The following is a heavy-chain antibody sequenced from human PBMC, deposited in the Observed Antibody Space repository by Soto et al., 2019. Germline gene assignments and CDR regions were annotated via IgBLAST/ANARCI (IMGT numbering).Heavy chain of an antibody. J-gene: IGHJ5*02. V-gene: IGHV4-39*01. CDR1: GGSISSSSYY. CDR2: IYYSGST. CDR3: ARPKEYNWFDP. D-gene: IGHD3-10*01. Sequence: QLQLQESGPGLVKPSETLSLTCTVSGGSISSSSYYWGWIRQPPGKGLEWIGSIYYSGSTYYNPSLKSRVTISVDTSKNQFSLKLSSVTAADTAVYYCARPKEYNWFDPWGQGTLVTVSS.